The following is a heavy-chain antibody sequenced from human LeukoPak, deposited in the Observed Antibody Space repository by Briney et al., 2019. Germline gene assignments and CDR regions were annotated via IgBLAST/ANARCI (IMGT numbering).Heavy chain of an antibody. CDR2: TYYRSKWYN. Sequence: SQTLSLTCAISGDSVSSNSAAWNWIRQSPSRGLEWLGRTYYRSKWYNDYAVSVKSRITINPDTSKNQFSLQLNSVTPEDTAVYYCAREREITIFGVAIYYFDYWGQGTLVTVSS. CDR1: GDSVSSNSAA. D-gene: IGHD3-3*01. CDR3: AREREITIFGVAIYYFDY. J-gene: IGHJ4*02. V-gene: IGHV6-1*01.